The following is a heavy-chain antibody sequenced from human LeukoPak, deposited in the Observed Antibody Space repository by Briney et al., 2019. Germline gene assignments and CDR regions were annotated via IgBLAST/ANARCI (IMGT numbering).Heavy chain of an antibody. CDR2: IYPGDSDT. Sequence: GESLKISCKGSGYSFTSYWIGWVRQMPGKGLEWMGIIYPGDSDTRYSPSFQGQVTISADKSISTAYLQWSSLKASDTAMYYCARLGLTYYDYVWGSYPAFDYWGQGTLVTVSS. D-gene: IGHD3-16*02. CDR1: GYSFTSYW. CDR3: ARLGLTYYDYVWGSYPAFDY. V-gene: IGHV5-51*01. J-gene: IGHJ4*02.